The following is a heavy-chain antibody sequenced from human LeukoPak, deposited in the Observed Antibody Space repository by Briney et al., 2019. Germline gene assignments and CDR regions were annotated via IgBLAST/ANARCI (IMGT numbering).Heavy chain of an antibody. CDR1: GGSISSGSYY. D-gene: IGHD3-22*01. Sequence: PAQTLSLTCTVSGGSISSGSYYWSWIRQPAGKGLEWIGRIYTSGSTNYNPSLKSRVTISVDTSKNQFSLKLSSVTAADTAVYYCVSFYYDSSGYIDYWGQGTRVTVSS. CDR2: IYTSGST. J-gene: IGHJ4*02. V-gene: IGHV4-61*02. CDR3: VSFYYDSSGYIDY.